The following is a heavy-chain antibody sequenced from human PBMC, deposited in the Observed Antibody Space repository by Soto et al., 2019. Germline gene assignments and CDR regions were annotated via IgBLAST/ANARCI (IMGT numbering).Heavy chain of an antibody. CDR1: GGTFSSYT. V-gene: IGHV1-69*02. Sequence: GASVKVSCKASGGTFSSYTINWVRQAPGLGLGWMGRIIPILTITNYAQKFQDRFTITADKSTSTAYMELSSLTSEDTAIYYCATLMTTVRNYYYMDVWGKGTTVTVSS. D-gene: IGHD4-4*01. J-gene: IGHJ6*03. CDR2: IIPILTIT. CDR3: ATLMTTVRNYYYMDV.